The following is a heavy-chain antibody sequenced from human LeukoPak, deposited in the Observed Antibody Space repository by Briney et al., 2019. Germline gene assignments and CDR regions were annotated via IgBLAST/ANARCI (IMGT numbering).Heavy chain of an antibody. CDR1: GYTLTELS. J-gene: IGHJ5*02. D-gene: IGHD3-10*01. Sequence: ASVKVSCKVSGYTLTELSMHWVRQAPGKGLEWMGGFDPEDGETIYAQKFQGRVTMTEDTSTDTAYMELSSLRSEDTAVCYCATRGGSGRFSENWFDPRGQGTLVTVSS. CDR2: FDPEDGET. CDR3: ATRGGSGRFSENWFDP. V-gene: IGHV1-24*01.